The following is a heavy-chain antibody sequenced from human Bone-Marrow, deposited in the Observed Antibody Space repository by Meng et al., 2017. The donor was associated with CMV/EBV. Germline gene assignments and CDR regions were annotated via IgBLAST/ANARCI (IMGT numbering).Heavy chain of an antibody. CDR1: GFTFSSSW. Sequence: GESLKISCAASGFTFSSSWMHWVCQAPEKGLEWVSSISSSSSYIYYADSVKGRFTISRDNAKNSLYLQMNSLRAEDTAVYYCARDVPLSGSYLVDWFDPWGQGTLVTVSS. CDR3: ARDVPLSGSYLVDWFDP. V-gene: IGHV3-21*01. D-gene: IGHD1-26*01. CDR2: ISSSSSYI. J-gene: IGHJ5*02.